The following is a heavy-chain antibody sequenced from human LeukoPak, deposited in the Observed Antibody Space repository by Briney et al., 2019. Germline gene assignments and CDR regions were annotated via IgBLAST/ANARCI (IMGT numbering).Heavy chain of an antibody. CDR1: GFTFRTYS. J-gene: IGHJ4*02. CDR3: ARDSPRGVGYGDLDY. V-gene: IGHV3-23*01. CDR2: IRASGTT. Sequence: GGSLRLSCAASGFTFRTYSMNWVRQAPGKGLEWVSVIRASGTTYYAESVKGRFTISRDNSKNTLYLQMESLRVEDTALYYCARDSPRGVGYGDLDYWGQGALVTVSS. D-gene: IGHD4-17*01.